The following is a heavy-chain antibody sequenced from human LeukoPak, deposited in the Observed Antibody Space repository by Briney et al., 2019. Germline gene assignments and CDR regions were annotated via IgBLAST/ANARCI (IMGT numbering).Heavy chain of an antibody. CDR3: AKDPRGSLERRGHFDF. CDR2: ISAGGSST. Sequence: GGSLRLSCAASGFAFDIYAMTWVRQAPGKGLEWVSGISAGGSSTYYADSVKGRFTISRDNSKNTVYPQMNSLRGEDTAVYYCAKDPRGSLERRGHFDFWGQGTLVTVSS. V-gene: IGHV3-23*01. CDR1: GFAFDIYA. D-gene: IGHD1-1*01. J-gene: IGHJ4*02.